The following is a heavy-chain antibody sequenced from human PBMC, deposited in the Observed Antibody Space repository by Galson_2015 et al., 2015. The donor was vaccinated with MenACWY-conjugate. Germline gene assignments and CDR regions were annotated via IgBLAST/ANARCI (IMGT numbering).Heavy chain of an antibody. V-gene: IGHV6-1*01. CDR1: GDSVSSNSAA. J-gene: IGHJ6*02. CDR2: TYYRSKWYN. D-gene: IGHD6-13*01. CDR3: ARDLSSSWYYYYYGMDV. Sequence: CAISGDSVSSNSAAWNWIRQSPSRGLEWLGRTYYRSKWYNDYAVSVKSRITINPDTSKNQFSLQLNSVTPEDTAVYYCARDLSSSWYYYYYGMDVWGQGTTVTVSS.